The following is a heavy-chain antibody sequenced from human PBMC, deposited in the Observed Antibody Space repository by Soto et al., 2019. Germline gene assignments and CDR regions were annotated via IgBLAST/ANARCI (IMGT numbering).Heavy chain of an antibody. V-gene: IGHV1-8*01. J-gene: IGHJ4*02. D-gene: IGHD3-10*01. Sequence: ASVKVSCKASGYTFTSYDINWVRQATGQGLEWMGWMNPNSGNTGYAQKFQGRVTMTRNTSISTAYMELRSLRSDDTAVYYCARVSTMVRGVITEDYWGQGTLVTVSS. CDR1: GYTFTSYD. CDR2: MNPNSGNT. CDR3: ARVSTMVRGVITEDY.